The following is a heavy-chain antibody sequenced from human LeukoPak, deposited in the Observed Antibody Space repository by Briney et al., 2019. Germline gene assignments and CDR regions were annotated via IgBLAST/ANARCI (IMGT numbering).Heavy chain of an antibody. CDR2: ISSSGSTI. D-gene: IGHD4-17*01. V-gene: IGHV3-11*01. J-gene: IGHJ6*03. CDR3: ARATTTVTADYYYHYYYMDV. Sequence: GGSLRLSCAASGFTFSSYWMSWIRQAPGKGLEWVSYISSSGSTIYYADSVKGRFTISRDNAKNSLYLQMNSLRAEDTAVYYCARATTTVTADYYYHYYYMDVWGKGTTVTISS. CDR1: GFTFSSYW.